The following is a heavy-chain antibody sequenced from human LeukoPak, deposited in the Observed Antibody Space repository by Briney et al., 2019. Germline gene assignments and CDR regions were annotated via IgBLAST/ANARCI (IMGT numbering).Heavy chain of an antibody. CDR2: INHSGST. D-gene: IGHD2-15*01. V-gene: IGHV4-34*01. CDR3: ASSCSSGSCYGY. Sequence: MPSETLSLTCAVYGGSFSGYYWSWIRQPPGKGLEWIGEINHSGSTNYNPSLKSRVTISVDTSKNQFSLKLSSVTAADTAGYYCASSCSSGSCYGYWGQGTLVTVSS. J-gene: IGHJ4*02. CDR1: GGSFSGYY.